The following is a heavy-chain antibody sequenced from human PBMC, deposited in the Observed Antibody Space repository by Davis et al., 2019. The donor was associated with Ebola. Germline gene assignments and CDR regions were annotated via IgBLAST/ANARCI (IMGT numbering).Heavy chain of an antibody. D-gene: IGHD3/OR15-3a*01. CDR3: ARSIPHFSFWTADLIGGMDV. J-gene: IGHJ6*02. CDR2: INPSGGST. Sequence: ASVKVSCKASGYTFTSYAMHWVRQAPGQGLEWMGIINPSGGSTSYGQKFQGRVTMTRDTSTNTAYMELSSLISEDTAVYYCARSIPHFSFWTADLIGGMDVWGQGTTVIVSS. V-gene: IGHV1-46*01. CDR1: GYTFTSYA.